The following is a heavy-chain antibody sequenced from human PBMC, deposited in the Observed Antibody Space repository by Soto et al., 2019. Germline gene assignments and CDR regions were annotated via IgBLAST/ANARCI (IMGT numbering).Heavy chain of an antibody. J-gene: IGHJ6*02. V-gene: IGHV4-39*01. CDR2: IYYSGST. Sequence: SETLSLTCTVSGGSISSSSYYWGWIRQPPGKGLEWIGSIYYSGSTYYNPSLKSRVTISVDTSKNQFSLKLSSVTAADTAVYYCARLIMWQQLPTWADVWGQGTTVTV. D-gene: IGHD6-13*01. CDR3: ARLIMWQQLPTWADV. CDR1: GGSISSSSYY.